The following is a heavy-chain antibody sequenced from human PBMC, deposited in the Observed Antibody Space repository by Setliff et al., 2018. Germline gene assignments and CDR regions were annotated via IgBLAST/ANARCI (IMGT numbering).Heavy chain of an antibody. Sequence: HPEGSLRLSCAASGFTFSSYAMSWVRQAPGKGLEWVSAISGSSGSTYSADSVMGRFTISRDNSKNTLYLQMNSLRAEDTAVYYCAKGVGSYYTSMYFDYWGQGTLVTVSS. CDR3: AKGVGSYYTSMYFDY. CDR1: GFTFSSYA. V-gene: IGHV3-23*01. J-gene: IGHJ4*02. D-gene: IGHD1-26*01. CDR2: ISGSSGST.